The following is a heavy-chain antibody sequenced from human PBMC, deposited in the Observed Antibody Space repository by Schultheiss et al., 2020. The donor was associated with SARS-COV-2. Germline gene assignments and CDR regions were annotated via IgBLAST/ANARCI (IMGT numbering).Heavy chain of an antibody. Sequence: SQTLSLTCTVSGGSISSGGYYWSWIRQHPGKGLEWIGEIYHSGSTNYNPSLKSRVTILVDKSKNQFSLKLSSVTAADTAVYYCARGTYYYDSSGYPRYYFDYWGQGTLVTVSS. D-gene: IGHD3-22*01. J-gene: IGHJ4*02. V-gene: IGHV4-61*08. CDR2: IYHSGST. CDR1: GGSISSGGYY. CDR3: ARGTYYYDSSGYPRYYFDY.